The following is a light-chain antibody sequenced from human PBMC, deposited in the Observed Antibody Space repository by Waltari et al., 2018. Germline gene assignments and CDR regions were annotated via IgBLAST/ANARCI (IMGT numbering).Light chain of an antibody. V-gene: IGLV1-44*01. Sequence: QSVLTQPPSASGTPGQRVTISCSGSSSNIGSNTVTWYQQLPGTAPKLLIYSNNPRPSGVPDRFSGSKSGTSASLAISWLQSEDEADYYCAAWDDSLNGLYVFGTGTKVTVL. CDR2: SNN. CDR3: AAWDDSLNGLYV. J-gene: IGLJ1*01. CDR1: SSNIGSNT.